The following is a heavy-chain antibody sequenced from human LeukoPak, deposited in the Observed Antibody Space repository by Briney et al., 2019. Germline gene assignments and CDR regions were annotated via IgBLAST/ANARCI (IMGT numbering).Heavy chain of an antibody. D-gene: IGHD4-23*01. V-gene: IGHV3-30*02. CDR3: ARDSREMGTPGWFDP. J-gene: IGHJ5*02. CDR1: GFTFSSYG. CDR2: IRYDGSNK. Sequence: GGSLRLSCAASGFTFSSYGMHWVRQAPGKGLEWVAFIRYDGSNKYYADSVKGRFTISRDNSKNTLYLQMNSLRAEDTAVYYCARDSREMGTPGWFDPWGQGTLVTVSS.